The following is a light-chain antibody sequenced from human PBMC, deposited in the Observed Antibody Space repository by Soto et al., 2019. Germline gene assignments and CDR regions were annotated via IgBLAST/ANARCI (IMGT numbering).Light chain of an antibody. CDR1: ESVSSY. CDR3: QQRGHWPPYT. CDR2: DAS. Sequence: EIVLTQSPATLSLSPGDRATLSCRASESVSSYLAWYQQKPGQAPRLLIYDASNRATGIPPRFSGSGSGTDFTLTISSLEPEAFATYYCQQRGHWPPYTFGQGTKVEIK. J-gene: IGKJ2*01. V-gene: IGKV3-11*01.